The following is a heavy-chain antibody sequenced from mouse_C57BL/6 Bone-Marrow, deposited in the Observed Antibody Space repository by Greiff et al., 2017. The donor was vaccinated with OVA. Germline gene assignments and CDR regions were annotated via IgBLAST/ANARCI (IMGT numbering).Heavy chain of an antibody. J-gene: IGHJ2*01. CDR1: GYTFTDYY. Sequence: VQLQHSGAELVRPGASVKLSCKASGYTFTDYYINWVKQRPGQGLEWIARIYPGSGNTYYNEKFKGKATLTAEKSSSTAYMQLSSLTSEDSAVYFCARLRDGYYDFDYWGQGTTLTVSS. CDR2: IYPGSGNT. V-gene: IGHV1-76*01. CDR3: ARLRDGYYDFDY. D-gene: IGHD2-3*01.